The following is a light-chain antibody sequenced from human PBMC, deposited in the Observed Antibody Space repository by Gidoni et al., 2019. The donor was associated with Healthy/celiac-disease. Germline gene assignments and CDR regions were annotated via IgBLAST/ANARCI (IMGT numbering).Light chain of an antibody. Sequence: QSALTQPASVSGSPGQSITISCTGTSSDVGSYNLFSWYQQHPGKAPKLMIYEVSKRPSGVSNRCSGSKSGNTASLTISGLQAEDEADYYCCSYAGSSTFVVFGGGTKLTVL. CDR2: EVS. CDR1: SSDVGSYNL. V-gene: IGLV2-23*02. J-gene: IGLJ2*01. CDR3: CSYAGSSTFVV.